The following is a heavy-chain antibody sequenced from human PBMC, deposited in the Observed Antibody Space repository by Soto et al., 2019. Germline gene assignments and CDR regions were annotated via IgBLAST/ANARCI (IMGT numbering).Heavy chain of an antibody. Sequence: GSLRLSCAASGLTFSSYAMIWVRQAPGKGLEWVSAISGSGGSTYYADSVKGRFTISRDNSKNTLYQQMNSLRAEDTAVYYCAKAARAAHRDYYYYGMDVWGQGTTVT. D-gene: IGHD6-6*01. CDR1: GLTFSSYA. CDR2: ISGSGGST. J-gene: IGHJ6*02. V-gene: IGHV3-23*01. CDR3: AKAARAAHRDYYYYGMDV.